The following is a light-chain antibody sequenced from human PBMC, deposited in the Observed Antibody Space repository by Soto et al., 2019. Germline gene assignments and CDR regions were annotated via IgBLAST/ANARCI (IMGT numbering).Light chain of an antibody. CDR1: SSNIGSNY. CDR2: SNN. V-gene: IGLV1-47*02. Sequence: QSVRTQPPSASGTPGQRGTISCSGSSSNIGSNYVYWYQQLPGTAPKLLIYSNNQRPSGVPDRFSGSKSGSSASLAISWLRSEDEADYYCAAWDDSLSGVVFGGGTKLTGL. J-gene: IGLJ2*01. CDR3: AAWDDSLSGVV.